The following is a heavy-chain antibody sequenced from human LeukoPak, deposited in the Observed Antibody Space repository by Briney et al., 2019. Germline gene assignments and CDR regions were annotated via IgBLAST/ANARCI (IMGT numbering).Heavy chain of an antibody. V-gene: IGHV5-51*01. CDR2: IYPGDSDT. CDR1: GYSFTSYW. CDR3: ARPLDYYYGMDV. Sequence: GESLKISCKGSGYSFTSYWITWVPQMPGKGLEWMGIIYPGDSDTRYIPSFQGQVTISADKSINTAYLQWNSLKASDTAMYYCARPLDYYYGMDVWGRGTTVTVSS. J-gene: IGHJ6*02.